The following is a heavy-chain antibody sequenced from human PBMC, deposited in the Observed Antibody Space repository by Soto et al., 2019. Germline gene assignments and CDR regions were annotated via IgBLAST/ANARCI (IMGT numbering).Heavy chain of an antibody. CDR2: IYYSGST. CDR3: ARGKIAAPPYYYYGMDV. V-gene: IGHV4-30-4*01. D-gene: IGHD6-25*01. CDR1: GGSISSGDYY. J-gene: IGHJ6*02. Sequence: SETLSLTCTVSGGSISSGDYYWSWIRQPPGKGLEWIGYIYYSGSTYYNPSLKSRVTISVDTSKNQFSLKLSSVTAADTAVYYCARGKIAAPPYYYYGMDVWGQGTTVTVSS.